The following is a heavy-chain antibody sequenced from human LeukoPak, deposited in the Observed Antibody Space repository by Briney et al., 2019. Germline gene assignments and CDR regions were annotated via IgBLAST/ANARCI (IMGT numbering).Heavy chain of an antibody. CDR3: ARFGYGSGSYYNWFDP. CDR1: GYSISSGYY. V-gene: IGHV4-38-2*02. Sequence: SETLSLTCTVSGYSISSGYYWGWIRQPPGKGLEWIGSIYHSGSTYYNPSLKSRVTTSVDTSKNQFSLKLSSVTAADTAVYYCARFGYGSGSYYNWFDPWGQGTLVTVSS. D-gene: IGHD3-10*01. CDR2: IYHSGST. J-gene: IGHJ5*02.